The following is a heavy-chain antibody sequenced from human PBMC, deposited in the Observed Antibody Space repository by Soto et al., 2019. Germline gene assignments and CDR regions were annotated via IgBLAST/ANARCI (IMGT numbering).Heavy chain of an antibody. CDR2: IYYSGST. CDR1: GDSITSGDYY. Sequence: SETLSLTCTVSGDSITSGDYYWGWIRQPPGKGLEWIASIYYSGSTSYNPSLKSRVTMSVDTSKKEFSLNLSSVTAADTAVYFCARQYRNAFYGVQPRYFDYWAQRSLVTVSS. J-gene: IGHJ4*02. V-gene: IGHV4-39*01. CDR3: ARQYRNAFYGVQPRYFDY. D-gene: IGHD3-16*01.